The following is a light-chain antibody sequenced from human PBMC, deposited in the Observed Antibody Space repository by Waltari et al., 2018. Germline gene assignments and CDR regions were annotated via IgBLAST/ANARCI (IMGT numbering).Light chain of an antibody. CDR2: GAS. J-gene: IGKJ1*01. CDR1: QRVSRA. CDR3: EHYLRLPVT. Sequence: ELVLTQSPGTLSLPLGERATVSCRARQRVSRALAWYQQTPGQAPRLLIYGASTRATCIPDRFSGSGSGTDFSLTISRLEPDDFAVYYCEHYLRLPVTFGQGTTVEI. V-gene: IGKV3-20*01.